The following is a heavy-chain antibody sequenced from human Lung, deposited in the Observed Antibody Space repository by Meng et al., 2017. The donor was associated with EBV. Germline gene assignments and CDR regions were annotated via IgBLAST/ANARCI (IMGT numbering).Heavy chain of an antibody. V-gene: IGHV4-4*03. CDR2: IDDRGST. D-gene: IGHD1-26*01. CDR1: VVSISSNIR. CDR3: ARGNQDAWELLAY. Sequence: QVRLYRSRPYLVQLPRPTPLPRGASVVSISSNIRWTWGRQPPGKGLELIRDIDDRGSTNYNPSLNSRISISLDKYKNHYSLKVNSVTAADTAVDYCARGNQDAWELLAYWGQGALVTVSS. J-gene: IGHJ4*02.